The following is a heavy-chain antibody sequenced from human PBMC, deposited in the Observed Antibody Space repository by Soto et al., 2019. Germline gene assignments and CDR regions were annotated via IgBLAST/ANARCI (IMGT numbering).Heavy chain of an antibody. J-gene: IGHJ4*02. V-gene: IGHV4-59*08. CDR2: IYYSGST. Sequence: SETLSLTCTVSGGSISNYYWSWIRQPPGKGLEWIGYIYYSGSTNYNPSLKSRVTISVDSSKNQFSLKLSSVTAADTAVYYCARRAYGDLDYWGQGTLVTVSS. CDR3: ARRAYGDLDY. D-gene: IGHD4-17*01. CDR1: GGSISNYY.